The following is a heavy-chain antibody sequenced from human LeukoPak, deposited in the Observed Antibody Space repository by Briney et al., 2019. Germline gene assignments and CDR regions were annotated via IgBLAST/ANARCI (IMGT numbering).Heavy chain of an antibody. CDR2: IYYSGST. Sequence: SETLSLTCTVSGGSISTYYWSWIRQPPGKGLEWLGYIYYSGSTSYNPSLKNRVTISVDTSKNQFSLKLSSVTAADTAVYYCARDRRNVVVVDAFDIWGQGTMVTVSS. J-gene: IGHJ3*02. CDR1: GGSISTYY. D-gene: IGHD2-15*01. CDR3: ARDRRNVVVVDAFDI. V-gene: IGHV4-59*01.